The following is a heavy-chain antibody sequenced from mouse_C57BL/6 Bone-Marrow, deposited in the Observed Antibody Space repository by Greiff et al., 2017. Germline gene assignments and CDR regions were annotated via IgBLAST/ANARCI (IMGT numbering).Heavy chain of an antibody. Sequence: VQLQQSGAELARPGASVKLSCKASGYTFTSYGISWVKQRTGQGLEWIGEIYPRSGNTYYTEKFKGKATLTADKSSSTAYMELRSLTSEDSAVYFCARSTVVATNFDYWGQGTTLTVSS. CDR3: ARSTVVATNFDY. CDR2: IYPRSGNT. J-gene: IGHJ2*01. D-gene: IGHD1-1*01. CDR1: GYTFTSYG. V-gene: IGHV1-81*01.